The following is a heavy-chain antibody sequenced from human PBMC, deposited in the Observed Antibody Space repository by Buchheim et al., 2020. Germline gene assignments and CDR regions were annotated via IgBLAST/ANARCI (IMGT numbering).Heavy chain of an antibody. V-gene: IGHV3-15*01. J-gene: IGHJ1*01. D-gene: IGHD6-19*01. CDR3: TTDNLSSGWYLEYFQH. Sequence: EVQLVESGGGLVKPGGSLRLSCAASGFTFSNAWMSWVRQAPGKGLEWVGRIKSKTDGGTTDYAAPVKGRFTISRDDSKKTLYLQMNSLKTEDTAVYYCTTDNLSSGWYLEYFQHWGQGNL. CDR2: IKSKTDGGTT. CDR1: GFTFSNAW.